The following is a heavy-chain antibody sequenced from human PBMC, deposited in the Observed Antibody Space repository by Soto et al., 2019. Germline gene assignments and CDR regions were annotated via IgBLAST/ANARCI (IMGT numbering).Heavy chain of an antibody. D-gene: IGHD3-9*01. CDR3: ARDSIPPYYDILTGYYPPDY. Sequence: LRLSCAASGFTFSSYAMHWVRQAPGKGLEWVAVISYDGSNKYYADSVKGRFTISRDNSKNTLYLQMNSLRAEDTAVYYCARDSIPPYYDILTGYYPPDYWCQGTLVTVSS. CDR1: GFTFSSYA. J-gene: IGHJ4*02. CDR2: ISYDGSNK. V-gene: IGHV3-30-3*01.